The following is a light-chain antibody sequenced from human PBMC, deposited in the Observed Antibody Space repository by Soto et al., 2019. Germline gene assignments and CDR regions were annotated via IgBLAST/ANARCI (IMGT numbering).Light chain of an antibody. J-gene: IGKJ1*01. Sequence: EIVMTQSPVTLSVSPGERATLSCTASQSVNNNVAWYQQKPGHTPRLLIYSASIGATGTPARFSGSGSGSDFTLTISRLEPEDFAVYYCQQYNYSPWTYGQGTKVDI. CDR3: QQYNYSPWT. V-gene: IGKV3-15*01. CDR1: QSVNNN. CDR2: SAS.